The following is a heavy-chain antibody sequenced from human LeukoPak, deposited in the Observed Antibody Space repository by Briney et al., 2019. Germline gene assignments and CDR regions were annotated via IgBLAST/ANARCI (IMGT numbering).Heavy chain of an antibody. CDR1: GFTFSSYV. J-gene: IGHJ5*02. CDR3: AKDYVVRGVIVGEDNWFDP. CDR2: ISYDGSNE. V-gene: IGHV3-30*04. D-gene: IGHD3-10*01. Sequence: GGSLRLSCAASGFTFSSYVMHWVRQAPGKGLEWVAIISYDGSNEYYADSVKGRFTISRDNSKNTLYLQMNSLRAEDTAVYYCAKDYVVRGVIVGEDNWFDPWGQGTLVTVFS.